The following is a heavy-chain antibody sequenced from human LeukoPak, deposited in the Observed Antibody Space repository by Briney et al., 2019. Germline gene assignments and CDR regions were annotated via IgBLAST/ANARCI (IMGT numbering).Heavy chain of an antibody. CDR1: GASISSTNW. CDR3: ARSCSSTSCSYFDF. D-gene: IGHD2-2*01. V-gene: IGHV4-4*02. Sequence: SETLSLTCAVSGASISSTNWWTWVRQPPGKGLEWIGEIFHSGTTIYSPSLKSRVAISVDTSKNQFSLRLSSVTAADTAVYYCARSCSSTSCSYFDFWGQGTLVTVSS. CDR2: IFHSGTT. J-gene: IGHJ4*02.